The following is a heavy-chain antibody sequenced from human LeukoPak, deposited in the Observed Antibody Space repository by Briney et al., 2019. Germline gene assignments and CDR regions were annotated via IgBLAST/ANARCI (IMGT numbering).Heavy chain of an antibody. Sequence: GGSLRLSCAASGFTFSTYTMNWVRKAPGKGLELVSSISTSSIYIYYADSLKGRFTISRDNAKNSLYLQMNSLRAEDTAVYYCARGRGPRGFRYYYYYMDVWGKRTTVTVSS. CDR3: ARGRGPRGFRYYYYYMDV. CDR1: GFTFSTYT. J-gene: IGHJ6*03. D-gene: IGHD3-10*01. CDR2: ISTSSIYI. V-gene: IGHV3-21*01.